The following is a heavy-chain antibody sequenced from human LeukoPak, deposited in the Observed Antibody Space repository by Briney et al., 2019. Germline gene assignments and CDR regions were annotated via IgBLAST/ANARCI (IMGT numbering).Heavy chain of an antibody. D-gene: IGHD6-13*01. CDR2: ISGSGGST. CDR1: GFTFSNYA. V-gene: IGHV3-23*01. Sequence: GGSLRLSCAASGFTFSNYAMSWVRQAPGKGLEWVSTISGSGGSTYYADSVKGRFTISRDNSNNTLHLQMNSLRAEDTAVYYCAKAALLGHSSSLYDYWGQGTLVTVSS. CDR3: AKAALLGHSSSLYDY. J-gene: IGHJ4*02.